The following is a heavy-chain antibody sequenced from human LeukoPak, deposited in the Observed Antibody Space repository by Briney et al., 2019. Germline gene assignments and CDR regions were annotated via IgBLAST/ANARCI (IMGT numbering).Heavy chain of an antibody. CDR2: IHYSGST. D-gene: IGHD6-13*01. J-gene: IGHJ3*01. Sequence: NPSETLSLTCTVSGDSISNDFWGWIRQPPGKGLEWIGYIHYSGSTNNNASLKSRLTISADTSKNQFSLKLTSVTAADTAVYYCARLGLAAPGSFDVWGQGTMVTTSS. V-gene: IGHV4-59*01. CDR3: ARLGLAAPGSFDV. CDR1: GDSISNDF.